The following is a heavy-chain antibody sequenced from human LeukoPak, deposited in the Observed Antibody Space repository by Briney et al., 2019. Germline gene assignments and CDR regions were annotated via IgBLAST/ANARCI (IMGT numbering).Heavy chain of an antibody. J-gene: IGHJ4*02. CDR1: VYTFTSYA. CDR3: ASGGLGIGYYFDY. V-gene: IGHV1-3*01. Sequence: ASVKVSCKASVYTFTSYAMHWVRQAPGQRLEWMGWINAGNGNTKYSQKFQGRVTITRDTSASTAYMELSSLRSEDTAVYYCASGGLGIGYYFDYWGQGTLVTVSS. D-gene: IGHD7-27*01. CDR2: INAGNGNT.